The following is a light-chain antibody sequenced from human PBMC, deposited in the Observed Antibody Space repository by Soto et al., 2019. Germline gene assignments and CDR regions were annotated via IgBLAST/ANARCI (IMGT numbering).Light chain of an antibody. V-gene: IGLV2-14*01. Sequence: QSVLTQPASVSGSPGQSITISCTGTSSDIGVYNYVSWYQQLPGIPPKLMIYEVSNRPSGVSNRFSGSKSGNTASLTISGLQAEDEADYYCGAWDASLSAGVFGGGTKLTVL. J-gene: IGLJ3*02. CDR2: EVS. CDR3: GAWDASLSAGV. CDR1: SSDIGVYNY.